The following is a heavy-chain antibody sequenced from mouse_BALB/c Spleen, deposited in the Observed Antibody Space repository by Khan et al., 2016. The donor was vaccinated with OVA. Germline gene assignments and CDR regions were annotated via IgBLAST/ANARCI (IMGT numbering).Heavy chain of an antibody. V-gene: IGHV1S22*01. CDR2: IYPGSGST. CDR3: TRLSYYAMDD. Sequence: LQQPGSELVRPGASVKLSCKASGYTFTSYWMHWVKQRPGQGLEWIGNIYPGSGSTKYDEKFTSKATLTVDTSSSTAYMPLSSLTYEDSAVYYWTRLSYYAMDDWGQGTSVTVSS. J-gene: IGHJ4*01. CDR1: GYTFTSYW.